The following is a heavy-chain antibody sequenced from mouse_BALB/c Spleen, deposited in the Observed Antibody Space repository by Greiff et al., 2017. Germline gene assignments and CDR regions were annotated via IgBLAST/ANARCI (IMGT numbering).Heavy chain of an antibody. J-gene: IGHJ3*01. CDR1: GFTFSSYG. CDR2: INSNGGST. D-gene: IGHD1-2*01. V-gene: IGHV5-6-3*01. CDR3: AREAYYGYPFAY. Sequence: EVKLMESGGGLVQPGGSLKLSCAASGFTFSSYGMSWVRQTPDKRLELVATINSNGGSTYYPDSVKGRFTISRDNAKNTLYLQMSSLKSEDTAMYYCAREAYYGYPFAYWGQGTLVTVSA.